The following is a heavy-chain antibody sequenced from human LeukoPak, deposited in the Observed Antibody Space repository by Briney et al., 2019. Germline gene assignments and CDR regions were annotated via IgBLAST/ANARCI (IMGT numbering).Heavy chain of an antibody. CDR1: GFTFSSYS. CDR3: ARDLVYCSSTSCYPTPDY. V-gene: IGHV3-21*01. J-gene: IGHJ4*02. Sequence: GGSLRLSCAASGFTFSSYSMNWVRQAPGKGLEWVSSISSSSSYIYYADSVKGRFTISRDNAKNSLYLQMNSLRAEDTAVYYCARDLVYCSSTSCYPTPDYWGQGTLVTVSS. D-gene: IGHD2-2*01. CDR2: ISSSSSYI.